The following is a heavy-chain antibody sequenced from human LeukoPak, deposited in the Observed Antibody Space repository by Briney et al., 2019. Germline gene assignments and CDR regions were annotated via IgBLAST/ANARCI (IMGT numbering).Heavy chain of an antibody. V-gene: IGHV4-59*01. Sequence: SETLSLTCTVSGGSISSYYWSWIRRPPGKGLEWIGYIYYSGSTNYNPSLKSRVTISVDTSKNQFSLKLSSVTAADTAVYYCARAMTTVTTVWGQGTLVTVSS. D-gene: IGHD4-11*01. CDR1: GGSISSYY. CDR3: ARAMTTVTTV. J-gene: IGHJ4*02. CDR2: IYYSGST.